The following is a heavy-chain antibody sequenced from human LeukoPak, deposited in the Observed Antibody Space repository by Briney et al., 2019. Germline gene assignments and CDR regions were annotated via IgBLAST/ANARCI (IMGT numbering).Heavy chain of an antibody. CDR2: INSDAIT. Sequence: GGSLRLSCAASEFSVGSNYMTWVRQAPGKGLVWVSRINSDAITTYADSVKGRFTISRDDAKSTLYLQMNSLRGEDTAVYYCATGYSLSPKGVWGQGTMVTVSS. D-gene: IGHD5-12*01. J-gene: IGHJ3*01. V-gene: IGHV3-74*01. CDR1: EFSVGSNY. CDR3: ATGYSLSPKGV.